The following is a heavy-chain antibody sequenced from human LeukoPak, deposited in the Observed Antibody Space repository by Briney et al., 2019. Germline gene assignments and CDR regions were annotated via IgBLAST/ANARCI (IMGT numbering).Heavy chain of an antibody. J-gene: IGHJ5*02. Sequence: PGGSLRLSCTASGFTFGDYAMSWVRQAPGKGLEWVGFIRSKAYGGTTEYAAPVKGRFTISRDDSKSIAYLQMNSLKTEDTAVYYCTRVMGSGSGYSYGFSWGQGTLVTVSS. V-gene: IGHV3-49*04. CDR1: GFTFGDYA. CDR3: TRVMGSGSGYSYGFS. CDR2: IRSKAYGGTT. D-gene: IGHD5-18*01.